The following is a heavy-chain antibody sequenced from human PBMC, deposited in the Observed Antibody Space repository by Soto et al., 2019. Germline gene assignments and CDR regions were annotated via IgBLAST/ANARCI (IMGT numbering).Heavy chain of an antibody. CDR2: VYHTGNT. CDR1: GGSISNSIYY. V-gene: IGHV4-39*01. J-gene: IGHJ5*02. Sequence: QLQLQESGPGLVRPSETLSLTCTVSGGSISNSIYYWAWIRQPPGKGLEWIGTVYHTGNTNYNPSLKSRVTIAVDKSRNQFSLKLNSVTVTYTARYYCANRAGWRRQLVLSSWFDPWGQGTRFTVST. D-gene: IGHD6-6*01. CDR3: ANRAGWRRQLVLSSWFDP.